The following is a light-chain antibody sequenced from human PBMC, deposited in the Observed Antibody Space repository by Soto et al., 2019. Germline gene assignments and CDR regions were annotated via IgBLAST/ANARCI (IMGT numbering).Light chain of an antibody. CDR1: QSISSW. CDR2: KAS. CDR3: QQYNNWPQT. J-gene: IGKJ1*01. V-gene: IGKV1-5*03. Sequence: DIQMTQSPSILAASVGDRFTSACRSSQSISSWLAWYQQKPGKAPNLLIHKASHLESGVPSRFSGSGSGTEFTLTISSLQSEDFAEYHCQQYNNWPQTFGQGTKVDIK.